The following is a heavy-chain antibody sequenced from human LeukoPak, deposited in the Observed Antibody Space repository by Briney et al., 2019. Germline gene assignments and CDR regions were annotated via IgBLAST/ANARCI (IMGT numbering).Heavy chain of an antibody. D-gene: IGHD3-22*01. CDR1: GFTFSSYA. V-gene: IGHV3-23*01. CDR2: ISGSGGST. CDR3: AKGGPYYYDSSGYYGY. Sequence: GGSLRLPCAASGFTFSSYAMSWVRQAPGKGLEWVSAISGSGGSTYYADSVKGRFTISRDNSKNTLYLQMNSLRAEDTAVYYCAKGGPYYYDSSGYYGYWGQGTLVTVSS. J-gene: IGHJ4*02.